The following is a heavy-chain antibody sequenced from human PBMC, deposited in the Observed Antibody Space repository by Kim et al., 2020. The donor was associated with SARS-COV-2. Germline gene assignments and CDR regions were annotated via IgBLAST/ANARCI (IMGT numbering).Heavy chain of an antibody. CDR2: ISAYNGNT. V-gene: IGHV1-18*01. Sequence: ASVKVSCKASGYTFTSYGISWVRQAPGQGLEWMGWISAYNGNTNYAQKLQGRVTMTTDTSTSTAYMELRSLRSDDTAVYYCASGEGGYDILTGYYSGSAEYFQHWGQGTLVTVSS. CDR3: ASGEGGYDILTGYYSGSAEYFQH. CDR1: GYTFTSYG. D-gene: IGHD3-9*01. J-gene: IGHJ1*01.